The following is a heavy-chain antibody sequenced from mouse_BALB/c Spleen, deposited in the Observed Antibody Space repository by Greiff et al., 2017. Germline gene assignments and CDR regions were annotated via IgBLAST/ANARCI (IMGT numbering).Heavy chain of an antibody. J-gene: IGHJ4*01. CDR3: ARVPYYGSSYSYYAMDY. Sequence: VQLQQSGPGLVAPSQSLSITCTVSGFSLTSYGVHWVRQPPGKGLEWLGVIWAGGSTNYNSALMSRLSISKDNSKSQVFLKMNSLQTDDTAMYYCARVPYYGSSYSYYAMDYWGQGTSVTVSS. CDR1: GFSLTSYG. CDR2: IWAGGST. V-gene: IGHV2-9*02. D-gene: IGHD1-1*01.